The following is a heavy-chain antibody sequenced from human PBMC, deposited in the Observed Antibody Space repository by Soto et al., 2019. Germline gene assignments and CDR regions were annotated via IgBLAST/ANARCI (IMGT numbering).Heavy chain of an antibody. D-gene: IGHD3-3*01. CDR2: INPSGGST. CDR3: ARERITIFGVVRSYYYYGMDV. J-gene: IGHJ6*02. Sequence: ASVKVSCKASGYTFTSYYMHWVRQAPGQGLERIGIINPSGGSTSYAQKFQGRVTMTRDTSTSTVYMELSSLRSEDTAVYYCARERITIFGVVRSYYYYGMDVWGQGTTVTVSS. V-gene: IGHV1-46*01. CDR1: GYTFTSYY.